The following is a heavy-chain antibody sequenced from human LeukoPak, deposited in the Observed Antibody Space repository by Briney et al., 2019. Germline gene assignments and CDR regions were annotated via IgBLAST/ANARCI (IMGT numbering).Heavy chain of an antibody. Sequence: GGSLRLSCAASGLTFSSYGMHWVRQAPGKGLEWVAFIRYDGSNKYYADSVKGRFTISRDNSKNTLYLQMNSLRAEDTAVHYCAKDLLPTYYDFWSGYYEWGYMDVWGKGTTVTVSS. CDR1: GLTFSSYG. D-gene: IGHD3-3*01. CDR3: AKDLLPTYYDFWSGYYEWGYMDV. V-gene: IGHV3-30*02. CDR2: IRYDGSNK. J-gene: IGHJ6*03.